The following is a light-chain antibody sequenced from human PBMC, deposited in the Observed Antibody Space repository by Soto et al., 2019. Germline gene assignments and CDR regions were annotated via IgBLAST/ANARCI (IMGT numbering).Light chain of an antibody. CDR3: QKCKVAPFT. CDR2: AAS. Sequence: ILMTQSPSSLSAFVGDRVTITCRASQDIANFLAWYQQKPGKVPKLLIYAASTLQSGVPSRFSGSGSGTDFTLTISSLQPEDVATYYCQKCKVAPFTFGGGTKWEIK. CDR1: QDIANF. V-gene: IGKV1-27*01. J-gene: IGKJ4*01.